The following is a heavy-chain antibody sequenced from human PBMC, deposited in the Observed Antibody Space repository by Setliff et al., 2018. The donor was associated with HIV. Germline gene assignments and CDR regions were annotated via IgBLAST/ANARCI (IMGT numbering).Heavy chain of an antibody. D-gene: IGHD2-15*01. CDR1: GVTFSSYW. J-gene: IGHJ4*02. CDR2: INGDGDTT. CDR3: ARGGAIGVSVGAT. V-gene: IGHV3-74*01. Sequence: QPGGSLRLSCTASGVTFSSYWMHWVRQVPGKGLLWVSRINGDGDTTYYADSVKGRFTISRDNAKNSLSLQMNSLRAEDTAVYYCARGGAIGVSVGATWGQGTLVTVSS.